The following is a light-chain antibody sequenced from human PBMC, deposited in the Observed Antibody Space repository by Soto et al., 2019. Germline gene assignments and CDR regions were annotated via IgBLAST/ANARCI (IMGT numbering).Light chain of an antibody. Sequence: QSVLTQPASVSGSPGQSITISCTGTSSDVGGYNFVSWYQQHPDKAPKLMIYDVTNRPSGVSNRFSGSKSGNTASLTISGLQVEDEADYYCSSYTSISTYVFGTGTKLTVL. CDR1: SSDVGGYNF. J-gene: IGLJ1*01. CDR2: DVT. CDR3: SSYTSISTYV. V-gene: IGLV2-14*01.